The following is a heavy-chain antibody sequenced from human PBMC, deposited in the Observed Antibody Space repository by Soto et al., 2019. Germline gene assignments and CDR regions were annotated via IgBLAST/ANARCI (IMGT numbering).Heavy chain of an antibody. CDR3: ARDSDDSSGYLPGY. CDR1: GGSISSCDYY. V-gene: IGHV4-30-4*01. D-gene: IGHD3-22*01. CDR2: IYYSGST. J-gene: IGHJ4*02. Sequence: TLSLTCTVSGGSISSCDYYWSWIRQPPGKGLEWIEYIYYSGSTYYNPSLKSRVTISVDTSKNQFSLKLSSVTAADTAVYYCARDSDDSSGYLPGYWGQGTLVTVSS.